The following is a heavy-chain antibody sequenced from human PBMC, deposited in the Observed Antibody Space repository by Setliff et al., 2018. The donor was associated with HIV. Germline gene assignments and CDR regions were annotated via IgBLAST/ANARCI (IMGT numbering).Heavy chain of an antibody. J-gene: IGHJ4*02. D-gene: IGHD3-22*01. CDR3: VSYYFDSSGYYYGRWDYFDY. Sequence: SVMVSCKTSGGAFSTYSINWVRQAPGQGPEWMGGIIWIIGVTNYAQKFQGRVTITADESTSTAYMELSSLRSEDTAVYFCVSYYFDSSGYYYGRWDYFDYWGQGTLVTVSS. CDR2: IIWIIGVT. CDR1: GGAFSTYS. V-gene: IGHV1-69*10.